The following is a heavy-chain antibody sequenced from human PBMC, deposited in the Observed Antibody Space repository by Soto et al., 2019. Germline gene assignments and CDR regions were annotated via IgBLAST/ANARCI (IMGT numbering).Heavy chain of an antibody. Sequence: SETLSLTCTVSGGSISSSSYYWGWIRQPPGKGLEWIGSIYYSGSTYHNPPLKSRVTISKDTSKNQFSLKLSSVTAADTAVYYCARGYSYDYYYYGMDVWGQGTTVTVSS. CDR1: GGSISSSSYY. V-gene: IGHV4-39*07. CDR3: ARGYSYDYYYYGMDV. CDR2: IYYSGST. J-gene: IGHJ6*02. D-gene: IGHD5-18*01.